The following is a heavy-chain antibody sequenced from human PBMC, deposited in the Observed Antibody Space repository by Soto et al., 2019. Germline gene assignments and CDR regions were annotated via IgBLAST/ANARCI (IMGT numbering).Heavy chain of an antibody. Sequence: QVQLQQWGAGLLKPSETLSLTCAVYGGSFSGYYWSWIRQPPGKGLEWIGEINHSGSTNYNQSLKSLVTISVDTSTNQFSLKLSSVTAADTAVYYCARELGMATIYGMDVWGPGTTVTVSS. D-gene: IGHD5-12*01. V-gene: IGHV4-34*01. CDR2: INHSGST. J-gene: IGHJ6*02. CDR3: ARELGMATIYGMDV. CDR1: GGSFSGYY.